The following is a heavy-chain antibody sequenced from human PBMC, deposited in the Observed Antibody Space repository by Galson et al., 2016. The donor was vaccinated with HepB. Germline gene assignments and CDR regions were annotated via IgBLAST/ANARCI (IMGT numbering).Heavy chain of an antibody. V-gene: IGHV1-18*04. CDR1: GYTFSDYG. D-gene: IGHD3-10*01. J-gene: IGHJ6*03. CDR3: ARVRDQRGYFNFFMDV. Sequence: SVKVSCKASGYTFSDYGISWVRLAPGQGLEWLGWISPNNGHTDYPKKFQGRVTLTTDTSTSTAYLELTTLKSDDTAAYFCARVRDQRGYFNFFMDVWGKGTTVTVSS. CDR2: ISPNNGHT.